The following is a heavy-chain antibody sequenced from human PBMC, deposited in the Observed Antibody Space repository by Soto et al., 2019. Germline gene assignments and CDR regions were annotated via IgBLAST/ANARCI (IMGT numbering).Heavy chain of an antibody. CDR3: TTIWRGYLPF. D-gene: IGHD3-3*01. CDR2: IYYSGST. J-gene: IGHJ4*02. CDR1: GGSISSYY. Sequence: PSETLSLTCTVSGGSISSYYWSWIRQPPGKGLEWIGYIYYSGSTNYNPSLKSRVTISVDTSKNQFSLKLSSVTAADTAVYYCTTIWRGYLPFWRLGTLVTVSS. V-gene: IGHV4-59*01.